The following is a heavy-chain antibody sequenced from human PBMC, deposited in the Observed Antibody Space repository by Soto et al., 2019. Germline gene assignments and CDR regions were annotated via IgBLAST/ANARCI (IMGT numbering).Heavy chain of an antibody. J-gene: IGHJ4*02. CDR1: GGSISSSSYY. V-gene: IGHV4-39*01. Sequence: PSETLSLTCTVSGGSISSSSYYWGWIRQPPGKGLEWIGSIYYSGSTYYNPSLKSRVTISVDTSKNQFSLKLSSVTAADTAVYYCARHPRAVAGTFFDYWGQGTLVTVSS. CDR2: IYYSGST. D-gene: IGHD6-19*01. CDR3: ARHPRAVAGTFFDY.